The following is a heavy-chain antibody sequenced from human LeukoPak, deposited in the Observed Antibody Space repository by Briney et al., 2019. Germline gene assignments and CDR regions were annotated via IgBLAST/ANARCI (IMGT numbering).Heavy chain of an antibody. CDR2: IYYSGST. Sequence: PSETLSLTCTVSGGSISSYYWSWIRQPPGKGLEWIGYIYYSGSTNYNPSLKSRVTISVDTSKNQFSLKLSSVTAADTAVYYCARGDYYGSGTSRSPFDYWGQGTLVTVSS. J-gene: IGHJ4*02. D-gene: IGHD3-10*01. V-gene: IGHV4-59*01. CDR1: GGSISSYY. CDR3: ARGDYYGSGTSRSPFDY.